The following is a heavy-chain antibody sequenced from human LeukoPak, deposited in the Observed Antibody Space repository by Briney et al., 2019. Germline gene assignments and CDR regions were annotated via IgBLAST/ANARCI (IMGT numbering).Heavy chain of an antibody. Sequence: QPGGSLRLPCAASGFTFSSYAMSWVRQAPGKGLEWVSAISGSGGSTYYADSVKGRFTISRDNSKNTLYLHMNSLRVEDTAVYYCAKEVSDYDFLNGYLSYNWLDPWGQGTLVIVSS. D-gene: IGHD3/OR15-3a*01. CDR1: GFTFSSYA. CDR3: AKEVSDYDFLNGYLSYNWLDP. CDR2: ISGSGGST. V-gene: IGHV3-23*01. J-gene: IGHJ5*02.